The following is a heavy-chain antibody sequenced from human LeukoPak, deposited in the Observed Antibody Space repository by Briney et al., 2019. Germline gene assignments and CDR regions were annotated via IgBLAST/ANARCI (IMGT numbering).Heavy chain of an antibody. CDR1: GYSFTSYW. V-gene: IGHV5-51*01. CDR2: IYPGDSDT. D-gene: IGHD7-27*01. J-gene: IGHJ5*02. CDR3: ARHGERNNKYNWFDP. Sequence: GESLRISCKGSGYSFTSYWIGWVRQMPGKGLEWMGIIYPGDSDTRYSPSFQGQVTISADKSISTAYLQWSSLKASDTAMYYCARHGERNNKYNWFDPWGQGTLVTVSS.